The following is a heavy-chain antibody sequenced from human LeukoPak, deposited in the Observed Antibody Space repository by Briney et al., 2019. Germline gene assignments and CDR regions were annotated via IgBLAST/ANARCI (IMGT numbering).Heavy chain of an antibody. CDR2: ISYDGSNK. CDR1: GFTFSSYA. J-gene: IGHJ6*03. CDR3: AKDGDGSYYYMDV. Sequence: PGRSLRLSCAASGFTFSSYAMHWVRQAPGKGLEWVAVISYDGSNKYYADSVKGRFTISRDNSKNTLYLQMNSLRAEDTAVYYCAKDGDGSYYYMDVWGKGTTVTVSS. V-gene: IGHV3-30-3*01.